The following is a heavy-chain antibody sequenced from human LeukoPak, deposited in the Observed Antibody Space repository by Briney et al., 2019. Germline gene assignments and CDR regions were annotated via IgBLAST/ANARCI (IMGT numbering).Heavy chain of an antibody. CDR2: ISGSGGST. CDR1: GFTFSSYA. CDR3: AKDKWQQLALNWFDP. Sequence: GGSLRLSCAASGFTFSSYAMSWVRQAPGKGLEWVSAISGSGGSTYYADSVKGRFTISRDNSKNTLYLQMNSLRAEDTVVYYCAKDKWQQLALNWFDPWGQGTLVTVSS. D-gene: IGHD6-13*01. J-gene: IGHJ5*02. V-gene: IGHV3-23*01.